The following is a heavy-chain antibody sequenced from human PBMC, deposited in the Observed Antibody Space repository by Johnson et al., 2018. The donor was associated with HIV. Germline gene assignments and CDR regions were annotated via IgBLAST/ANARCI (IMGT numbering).Heavy chain of an antibody. CDR2: ISYDGSNK. D-gene: IGHD1-1*01. CDR1: GFTFSRYA. CDR3: AKESRYSARYNWNDGYAFDI. V-gene: IGHV3-30-3*01. Sequence: VQLVESGGGVVQPGRSLRLSCAASGFTFSRYAMHWVRQAPGKGLEWVTVISYDGSNKYYADSVKGRFTISRDNSKNIVYLQMDSLRAEDTGLYYCAKESRYSARYNWNDGYAFDIWGQGTMVTGSS. J-gene: IGHJ3*02.